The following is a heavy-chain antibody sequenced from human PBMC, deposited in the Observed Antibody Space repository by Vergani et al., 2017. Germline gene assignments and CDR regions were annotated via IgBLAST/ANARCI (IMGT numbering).Heavy chain of an antibody. V-gene: IGHV3-33*05. D-gene: IGHD3-16*01. Sequence: QVQLVESGGGVVQPGTSLRLSCEASGVKFSQFGMHWVRQGPGKGLEWVAFISYDGSKTQYADSEKGRVTISRDNSKNTVGLEMSSLRVDDTATYYCARDVWDCSGISCFLRAGEFYYMDVWGQGTTVTVSS. CDR2: ISYDGSKT. CDR1: GVKFSQFG. CDR3: ARDVWDCSGISCFLRAGEFYYMDV. J-gene: IGHJ6*03.